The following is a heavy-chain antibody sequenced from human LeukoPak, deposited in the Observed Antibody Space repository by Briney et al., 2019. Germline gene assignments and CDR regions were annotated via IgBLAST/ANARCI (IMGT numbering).Heavy chain of an antibody. D-gene: IGHD3-3*02. CDR3: ARAFYPGYYSYMAV. Sequence: SETLSLTCTVSGGSISSYYWSWIRQPPGKVLEWIGYIYYSGSTNYNPSLKSRVTISVDTSKNQFSLKLSSVTAADTAVYYCARAFYPGYYSYMAVWGKGTTVTVSS. V-gene: IGHV4-59*01. CDR1: GGSISSYY. J-gene: IGHJ6*03. CDR2: IYYSGST.